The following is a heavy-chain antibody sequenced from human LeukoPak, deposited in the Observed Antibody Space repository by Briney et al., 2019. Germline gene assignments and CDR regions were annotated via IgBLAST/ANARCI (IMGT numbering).Heavy chain of an antibody. CDR2: ISSSSSYI. CDR3: AREEAAAKDY. CDR1: GFTFSSYS. J-gene: IGHJ4*02. V-gene: IGHV3-21*01. D-gene: IGHD6-13*01. Sequence: GGSLRLSCVASGFTFSSYSMNWVRQAPGKGLEWVSSISSSSSYIYYADSVKGRFTISRDNAKNSLYLQMNSLRAEDTAVYYCAREEAAAKDYWGQGTLVTVSS.